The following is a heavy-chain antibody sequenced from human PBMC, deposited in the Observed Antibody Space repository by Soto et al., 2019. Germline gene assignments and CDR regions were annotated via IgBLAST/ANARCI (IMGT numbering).Heavy chain of an antibody. D-gene: IGHD6-19*01. CDR3: ARGAVAGTRYYYYYMDV. J-gene: IGHJ6*03. Sequence: GASLKISCKGSGYSFTSYWIGWVRQMPGKGLEWMGIIYPGDSDTRYSPSFQGQVTISADKSISTAYLQWSSLKASDTAMYYCARGAVAGTRYYYYYMDVWGKGTTVTVSS. CDR2: IYPGDSDT. CDR1: GYSFTSYW. V-gene: IGHV5-51*01.